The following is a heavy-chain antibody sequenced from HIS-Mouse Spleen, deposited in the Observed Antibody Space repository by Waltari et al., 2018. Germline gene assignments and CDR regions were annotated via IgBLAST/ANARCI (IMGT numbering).Heavy chain of an antibody. CDR1: GFTFSTYS. D-gene: IGHD1-26*01. CDR3: ARDGVGALDGWFDT. CDR2: ISSSSSYI. Sequence: EVQLVESGGGLVKPGGSLRLSCAASGFTFSTYSLTWVRPAPGKGLEWVSSISSSSSYIYYADSVKGRFTISRDNAKNSLCLQMNSLRAEDTAVYYCARDGVGALDGWFDTWGQEPWSPSPQ. J-gene: IGHJ5*01. V-gene: IGHV3-21*01.